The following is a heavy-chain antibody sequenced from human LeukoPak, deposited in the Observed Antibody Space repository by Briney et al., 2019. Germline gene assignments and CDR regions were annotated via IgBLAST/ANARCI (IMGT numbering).Heavy chain of an antibody. Sequence: GASVKVSCKTSGYTYTDYYIHWVRQAPGQGPEWMGCINTYSDGTNDAQKFQDRVTMTRDTSTTTAYMELSRLTSDDTAVYYCARERHCGADCHSEDAFDFWGQGTLVTVSS. CDR2: INTYSDGT. CDR3: ARERHCGADCHSEDAFDF. D-gene: IGHD2-21*02. J-gene: IGHJ3*01. CDR1: GYTYTDYY. V-gene: IGHV1-2*02.